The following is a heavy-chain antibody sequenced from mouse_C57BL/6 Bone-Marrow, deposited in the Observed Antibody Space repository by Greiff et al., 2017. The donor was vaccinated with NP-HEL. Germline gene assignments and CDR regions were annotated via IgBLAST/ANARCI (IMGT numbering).Heavy chain of an antibody. V-gene: IGHV1-64*01. CDR1: GYTFTSYW. CDR2: IHPSSGST. D-gene: IGHD2-2*01. Sequence: QVQLQQPGAELVKPGASVKLSCKASGYTFTSYWMHWVKQRPGQGLEWIGLIHPSSGSTNYNGKFKGKATLTVDKSSSTAYLQLSRLTSEDSAVFYCERVLRWLRRRDYCDMDYWGQGTSVTVSS. J-gene: IGHJ4*01. CDR3: ERVLRWLRRRDYCDMDY.